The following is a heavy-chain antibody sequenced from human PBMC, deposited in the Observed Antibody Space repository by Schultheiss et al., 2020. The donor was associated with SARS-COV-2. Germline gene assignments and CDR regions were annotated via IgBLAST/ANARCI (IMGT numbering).Heavy chain of an antibody. J-gene: IGHJ6*02. Sequence: GESLKISCAASGFTFSSYGMHWVRQAPGKGLEWVAVIWYDGSNKYYADSVKGRFTISRDNSKNTLYLQMNSLRAEDTAVYYCARQGNLEYYYGMDVWGQGTTVTVSS. CDR3: ARQGNLEYYYGMDV. CDR2: IWYDGSNK. V-gene: IGHV3-33*01. CDR1: GFTFSSYG. D-gene: IGHD1-7*01.